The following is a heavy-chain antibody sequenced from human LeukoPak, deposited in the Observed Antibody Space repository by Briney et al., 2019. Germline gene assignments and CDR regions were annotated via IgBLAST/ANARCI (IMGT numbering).Heavy chain of an antibody. D-gene: IGHD3-10*01. CDR1: GASINSYY. J-gene: IGHJ5*02. Sequence: PSETLSLTCTVSGASINSYYWNWIRQPAGKGLEWIGRIYTSGSINYNPSLRSRVTMSVDTSNNQFSLKLSSVTAADTAVYYCARGLGWFDPWGQGTLVTVSS. V-gene: IGHV4-4*07. CDR3: ARGLGWFDP. CDR2: IYTSGSI.